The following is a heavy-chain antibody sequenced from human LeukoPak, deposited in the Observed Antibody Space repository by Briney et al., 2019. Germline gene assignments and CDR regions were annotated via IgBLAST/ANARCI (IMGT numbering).Heavy chain of an antibody. Sequence: GGSLRLSCAASGFTFSDYYMSWIRQAPGKGLEWVSDISSSSSYTNYADSVKGRFTISRDNAKNSLYLQMNSLRAEDTAVYYCARFGGSSSWYVSYGMDVWGQGTTVTVSS. CDR3: ARFGGSSSWYVSYGMDV. CDR1: GFTFSDYY. J-gene: IGHJ6*02. D-gene: IGHD6-13*01. CDR2: ISSSSSYT. V-gene: IGHV3-11*03.